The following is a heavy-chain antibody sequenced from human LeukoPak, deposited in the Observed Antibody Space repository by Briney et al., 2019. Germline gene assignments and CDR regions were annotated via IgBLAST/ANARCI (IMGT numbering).Heavy chain of an antibody. CDR1: GDSISSYY. J-gene: IGHJ6*03. CDR2: VYYSGST. V-gene: IGHV4-59*01. Sequence: PSETLSLTCTVSGDSISSYYWSWIRQPPEKGLEWIGYVYYSGSTNYNPSLKSRVTISVDTSKTQFSLKMTSVTAADTAVYYCAREKGSSRDYYYYYMDVWGKGTTVTVSS. CDR3: AREKGSSRDYYYYYMDV.